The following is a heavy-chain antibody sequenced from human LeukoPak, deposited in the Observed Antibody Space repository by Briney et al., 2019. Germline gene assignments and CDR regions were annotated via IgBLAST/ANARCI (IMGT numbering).Heavy chain of an antibody. CDR3: ARDISPPYWFDP. Sequence: ASVKVSCKASGYTFTNYGISWVRQAPGQGLEWMGWISAYNGNTNYAQKLQGRVTMTTDTSTSTAYMELRSLRSDDTAVYYCARDISPPYWFDPWGQGTLVTVSS. V-gene: IGHV1-18*01. J-gene: IGHJ5*02. D-gene: IGHD3-9*01. CDR1: GYTFTNYG. CDR2: ISAYNGNT.